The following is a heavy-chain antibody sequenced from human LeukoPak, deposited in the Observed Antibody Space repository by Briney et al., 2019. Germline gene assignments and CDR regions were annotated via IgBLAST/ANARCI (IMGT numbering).Heavy chain of an antibody. Sequence: GGSLRLSCAASGFTFSSQWMSWVRRAPGKGLEWVAIVDQGGTEKYYVDSVKGRFTISRDNAKNSLYLQMNSLRAEDTAVYYCARGVGDGYNLYYFDYWGQGTLVTVSS. V-gene: IGHV3-7*01. CDR3: ARGVGDGYNLYYFDY. CDR2: VDQGGTEK. CDR1: GFTFSSQW. J-gene: IGHJ4*02. D-gene: IGHD5-24*01.